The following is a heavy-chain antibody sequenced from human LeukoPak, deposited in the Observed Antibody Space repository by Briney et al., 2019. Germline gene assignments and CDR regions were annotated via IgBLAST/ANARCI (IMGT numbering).Heavy chain of an antibody. V-gene: IGHV1-46*01. D-gene: IGHD5-12*01. CDR2: INPSGGST. J-gene: IGHJ3*02. Sequence: ASVKVSCKASGGTFSSYAISWVRQAPGQGLEWMGIINPSGGSTSYAQKFQGRVTMTRDTSTCTVYMELSSLRSEDTAVYYCARTPVDIVATINDAFDIWGQGTMVTVSS. CDR1: GGTFSSYA. CDR3: ARTPVDIVATINDAFDI.